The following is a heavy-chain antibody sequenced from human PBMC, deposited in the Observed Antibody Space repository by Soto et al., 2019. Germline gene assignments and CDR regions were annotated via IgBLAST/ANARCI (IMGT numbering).Heavy chain of an antibody. CDR1: GASVSSDNW. CDR3: AKNGWYSADI. CDR2: IFHSETT. Sequence: QMRLQESGPGLVKPSGTLSLACAVSGASVSSDNWWSWVRQPPGKGLEWIGEIFHSETTNYNPSLKSRATISVDKSKNQFSLTLTSVTAADTAVYYCAKNGWYSADIWGQXTMXXVSS. J-gene: IGHJ3*02. V-gene: IGHV4-4*02. D-gene: IGHD6-19*01.